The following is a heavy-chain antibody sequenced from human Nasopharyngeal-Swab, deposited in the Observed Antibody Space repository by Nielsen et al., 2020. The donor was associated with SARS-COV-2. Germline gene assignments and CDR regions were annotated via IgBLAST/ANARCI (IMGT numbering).Heavy chain of an antibody. Sequence: GESLKISCAASGFIFSASAIHWVRQASGKGLEWVGRIGDKDHNYATTYGASVQGRFTISRDDSENTAFLQMASLKTEDTALYYCTTDFYFDYWGQGTLVTVSS. CDR2: IGDKDHNYAT. CDR1: GFIFSASA. V-gene: IGHV3-73*01. CDR3: TTDFYFDY. J-gene: IGHJ4*02.